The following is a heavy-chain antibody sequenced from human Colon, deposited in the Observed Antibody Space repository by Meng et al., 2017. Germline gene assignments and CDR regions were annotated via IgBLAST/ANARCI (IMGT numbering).Heavy chain of an antibody. CDR2: IYYCEST. J-gene: IGHJ4*02. V-gene: IGHV4-39*01. Sequence: QRQGRWSGPGLVLPSHTLSLPVTFSGGSVISINCYWGWVSHPQGTVLQLIGIIYYCESTSYNPSLKSRVTISVDTSKYQFSVNLSSVTAADTAVYYCARQVAAMFSGLAIDSWGQGTLVTVSS. CDR3: ARQVAAMFSGLAIDS. D-gene: IGHD2-21*02. CDR1: GGSVISINCY.